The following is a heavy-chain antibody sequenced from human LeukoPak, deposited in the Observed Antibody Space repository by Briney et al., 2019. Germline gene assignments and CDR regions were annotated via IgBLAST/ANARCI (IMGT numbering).Heavy chain of an antibody. J-gene: IGHJ3*02. V-gene: IGHV5-51*01. CDR1: GYSFTTYW. D-gene: IGHD5-18*01. CDR2: IYPSDSET. CDR3: ARRLFLGYRYSSRLDDAFDI. Sequence: GESLKISCQGSGYSFTTYWIGWVRQMPGKGLEWMGIIYPSDSETRSSPSFQGQVTISVDKSISTAYLQWSSLKASDSGMYYCARRLFLGYRYSSRLDDAFDIWGQGTMVTVSS.